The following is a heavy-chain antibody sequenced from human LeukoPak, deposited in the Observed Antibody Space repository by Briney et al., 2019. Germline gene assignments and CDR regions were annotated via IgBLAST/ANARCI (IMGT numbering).Heavy chain of an antibody. D-gene: IGHD3-10*01. V-gene: IGHV3-23*01. Sequence: PGGSLRLSCAVSGFTFSSYAMSWVRQAPGKGLEWVSAISGSGGSTYYADSVKGRFTISRDNSKNTLYLQMNSLRAEDTAVYYCAKVYYGSGSYNYFDYWGQGTLVTVSS. CDR2: ISGSGGST. CDR1: GFTFSSYA. CDR3: AKVYYGSGSYNYFDY. J-gene: IGHJ4*02.